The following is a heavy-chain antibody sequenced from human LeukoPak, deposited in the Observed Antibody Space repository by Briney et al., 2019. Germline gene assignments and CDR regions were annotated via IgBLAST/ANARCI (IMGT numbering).Heavy chain of an antibody. D-gene: IGHD4-23*01. CDR1: GFTFSSYW. Sequence: PGGSLRLSCAASGFTFSSYWMSWVRQAPGKGLEWVANIKQDGSEKYYVDSVKGRFTISRDNAKNSLYLQMNSLKTEDTAVYYCIRASMYGGDSFVRGFAFDIWGQGTMVTVSS. CDR2: IKQDGSEK. J-gene: IGHJ3*02. V-gene: IGHV3-7*03. CDR3: IRASMYGGDSFVRGFAFDI.